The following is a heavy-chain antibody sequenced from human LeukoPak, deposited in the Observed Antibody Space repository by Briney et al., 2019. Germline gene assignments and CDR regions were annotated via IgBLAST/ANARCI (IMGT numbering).Heavy chain of an antibody. CDR3: AKERSRYCSGGSCWGFDN. CDR2: ISWNSGSI. D-gene: IGHD2-15*01. J-gene: IGHJ4*02. V-gene: IGHV3-9*01. Sequence: GGSLRLSCAASGFSFDDYAMHWVRQAPGKGLEWVSGISWNSGSIVYADSVKGRFTISRDNAKNSLYLQMNSLRAEDTALYYCAKERSRYCSGGSCWGFDNWGQGTLVTVSS. CDR1: GFSFDDYA.